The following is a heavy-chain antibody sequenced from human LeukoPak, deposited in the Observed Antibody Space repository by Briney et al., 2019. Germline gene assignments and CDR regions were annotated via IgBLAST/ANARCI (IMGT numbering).Heavy chain of an antibody. CDR1: GFTFDDYA. CDR2: ISWNSGSI. Sequence: PGRSLRLSCAASGFTFDDYAMHWVRQAPGKGLEWVSGISWNSGSIGYADSVKGRFTISRDNAKNSLYLQMNSLRAGDTALYYCVKLGGYYYRDAFDIWGQGTMVTVSS. CDR3: VKLGGYYYRDAFDI. V-gene: IGHV3-9*01. J-gene: IGHJ3*02. D-gene: IGHD3-22*01.